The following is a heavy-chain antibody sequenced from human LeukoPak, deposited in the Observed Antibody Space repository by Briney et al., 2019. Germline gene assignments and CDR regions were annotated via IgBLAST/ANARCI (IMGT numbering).Heavy chain of an antibody. V-gene: IGHV3-9*01. J-gene: IGHJ4*02. CDR2: ISWNSGSI. D-gene: IGHD3-16*02. Sequence: GGSLRLSCAASGFTFDDYAMHWVRHAPGKGLEWVSGISWNSGSIGYADSVKGRFTISRDNAKNSLYLQMNSLRAEDTALYYCAKDYRKHRLRLGELSSVFDYWGQGTLVTVSS. CDR1: GFTFDDYA. CDR3: AKDYRKHRLRLGELSSVFDY.